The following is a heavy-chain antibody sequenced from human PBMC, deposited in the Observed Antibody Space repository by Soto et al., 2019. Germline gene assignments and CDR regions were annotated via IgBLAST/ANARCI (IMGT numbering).Heavy chain of an antibody. J-gene: IGHJ4*02. CDR2: IKPDGSGE. CDR1: GIAISRDW. D-gene: IGHD2-21*02. CDR3: AKLLNGVTSLDY. V-gene: IGHV3-7*01. Sequence: GGSLRLSCTASGIAISRDWMTWVRQAPGKGLEWVASIKPDGSGEYYLDSGKGRFTISRYNTKNSLYLQANSLRAEDTAMYFCAKLLNGVTSLDYWGQGTLVTVSS.